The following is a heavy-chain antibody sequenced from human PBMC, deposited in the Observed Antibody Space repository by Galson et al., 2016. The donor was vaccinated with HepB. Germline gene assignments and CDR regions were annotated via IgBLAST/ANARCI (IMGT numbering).Heavy chain of an antibody. J-gene: IGHJ6*02. CDR2: ISNDGSNK. Sequence: SLRLSCADSGFIFRSYAMNWVRQAPGKGLEWLAVISNDGSNKYFADSVKGRFTISRDNSKNTLYLQMNSLRAEDAAVYYCARFIASPWNDYYYYGMDVWGQGTTVIVSS. D-gene: IGHD1-1*01. CDR1: GFIFRSYA. CDR3: ARFIASPWNDYYYYGMDV. V-gene: IGHV3-30-3*01.